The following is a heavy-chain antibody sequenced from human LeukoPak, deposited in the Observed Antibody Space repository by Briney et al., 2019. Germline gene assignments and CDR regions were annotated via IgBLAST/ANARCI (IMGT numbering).Heavy chain of an antibody. Sequence: ASVKVSCKVSGYTLTELSMHWVRQAPGKGLEWMGGFDPEDGETIYAQKFQGRVTMTEGTSTDTAYMELSSLRSEDTAVYYCATLGGEDWFDPWGQGTLVTVSS. J-gene: IGHJ5*02. D-gene: IGHD7-27*01. CDR1: GYTLTELS. CDR2: FDPEDGET. V-gene: IGHV1-24*01. CDR3: ATLGGEDWFDP.